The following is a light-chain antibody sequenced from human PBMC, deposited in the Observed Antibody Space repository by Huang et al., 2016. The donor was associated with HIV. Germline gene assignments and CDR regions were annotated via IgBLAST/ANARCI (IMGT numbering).Light chain of an antibody. CDR2: AAS. Sequence: EIVMTQSPATLSVSPGERVTLSCRASQSISSDFTWFQQKPGQPPRLLIYAASTRATGIPARFSGRGSGTAFTLTLSSVQSEDFAVYFCHQYNKVHTFGQGTKLDIK. J-gene: IGKJ2*01. V-gene: IGKV3-15*01. CDR3: HQYNKVHT. CDR1: QSISSD.